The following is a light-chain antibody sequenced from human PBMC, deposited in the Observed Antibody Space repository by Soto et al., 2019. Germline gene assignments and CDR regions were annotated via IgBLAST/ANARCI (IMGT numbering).Light chain of an antibody. J-gene: IGKJ4*01. CDR2: GAS. CDR3: QQYNNWPPT. V-gene: IGKV3-15*01. Sequence: TVLTQSPGTLSLSPGERATLSCRASQSVSSNLAWYQQKPGQAPRLLIYGASTRATGIPARFSGSGSGTEFTLTISSLQSEDFAVYYCQQYNNWPPTFGGGTKVDIK. CDR1: QSVSSN.